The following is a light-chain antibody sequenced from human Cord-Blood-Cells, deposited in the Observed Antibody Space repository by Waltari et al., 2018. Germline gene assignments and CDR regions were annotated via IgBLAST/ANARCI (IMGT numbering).Light chain of an antibody. CDR2: EDN. Sequence: NFMLTQPHSVSESPGKTVTISCTGSSGSIASNYVQWYQQRPGSAPTTVIYEDNQRPSGVPDRFSGSIDSSSNSASLTISGLKTEDEADYYCQSYDSSNRWVFGGGTK. CDR1: SGSIASNY. CDR3: QSYDSSNRWV. J-gene: IGLJ3*02. V-gene: IGLV6-57*02.